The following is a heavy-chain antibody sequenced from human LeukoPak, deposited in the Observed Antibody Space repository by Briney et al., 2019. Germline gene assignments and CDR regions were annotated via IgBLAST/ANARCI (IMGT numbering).Heavy chain of an antibody. CDR1: GGSFSGYY. CDR2: INHSGST. CDR3: ARGMAVAGTRDY. J-gene: IGHJ4*02. V-gene: IGHV4-34*01. D-gene: IGHD6-19*01. Sequence: SETLSLTCAVYGGSFSGYYWSWIRQPPGKGLEWIGEINHSGSTNYNPSLKSRVTISVDTSKNQFSLKLSSVTAADTAVYYCARGMAVAGTRDYWGQGTPVTVSS.